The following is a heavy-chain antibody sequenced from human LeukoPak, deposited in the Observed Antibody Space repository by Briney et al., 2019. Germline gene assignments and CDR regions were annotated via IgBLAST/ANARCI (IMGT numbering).Heavy chain of an antibody. Sequence: GGSLRLSCEASGFTFSSYGMHWVRQAPGKGPEWGPFIRYDGSNTYYADSVKGRFTISRDNSKNTLYLQMKSLKVEDTSVYYCARVEATYYYGSATPYSPYWGQGSLVTVSS. CDR3: ARVEATYYYGSATPYSPY. CDR1: GFTFSSYG. V-gene: IGHV3-30*02. D-gene: IGHD3-10*01. CDR2: IRYDGSNT. J-gene: IGHJ4*02.